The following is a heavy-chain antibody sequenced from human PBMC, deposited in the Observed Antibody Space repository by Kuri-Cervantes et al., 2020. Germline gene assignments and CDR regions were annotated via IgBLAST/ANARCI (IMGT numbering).Heavy chain of an antibody. Sequence: GESLKISCAASGFTFSSYAMHWVRQAPGKGLEWVSAISGSGGSTYYADSVKGRFTISRDNSKNTLYLQMNSLRAEDTAVYYCAKVMTTSYAFDIWGQGTMVTVSS. J-gene: IGHJ3*02. CDR2: ISGSGGST. D-gene: IGHD3-16*01. CDR1: GFTFSSYA. CDR3: AKVMTTSYAFDI. V-gene: IGHV3-23*01.